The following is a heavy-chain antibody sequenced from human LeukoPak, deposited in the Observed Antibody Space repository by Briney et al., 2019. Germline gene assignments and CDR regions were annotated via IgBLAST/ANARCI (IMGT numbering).Heavy chain of an antibody. J-gene: IGHJ4*02. CDR3: ARGVGIAAAGKFDY. CDR2: IYYSGST. CDR1: GGSISHYS. V-gene: IGHV4-59*01. Sequence: SETLSLTCTVSGGSISHYSWNWIRQPPGKGLEWIGYIYYSGSTNYNPSLKSRVTISLDTSKNQFSLKLSSVTTADTAVYFCARGVGIAAAGKFDYWGQGTLVTVSS. D-gene: IGHD6-13*01.